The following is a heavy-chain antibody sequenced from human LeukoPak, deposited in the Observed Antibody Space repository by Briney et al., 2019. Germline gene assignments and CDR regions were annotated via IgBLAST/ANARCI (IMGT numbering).Heavy chain of an antibody. J-gene: IGHJ4*02. D-gene: IGHD2-2*01. CDR3: AKLGCSSTRCYINY. CDR2: ISHDGSDQ. CDR1: GFPFSTYG. V-gene: IGHV3-30*18. Sequence: GGSLRLSCAASGFPFSTYGMRWVRQAPGKGLEWVAVISHDGSDQYYADSVKGRFTVSRDNSKNTLYLQMNSLRVEDTAVYYCAKLGCSSTRCYINYWGQGTLATVSS.